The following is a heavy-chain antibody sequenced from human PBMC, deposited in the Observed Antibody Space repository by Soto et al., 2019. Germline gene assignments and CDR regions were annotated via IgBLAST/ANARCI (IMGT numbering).Heavy chain of an antibody. CDR1: GFTFSDHY. CDR3: TRALNVGTWTHFDD. J-gene: IGHJ4*02. D-gene: IGHD1-26*01. Sequence: EVQLVESGGGLVQPAGSLRLSCAASGFTFSDHYIDWVRQTPGKGLEWVGRIRNKANSYSTEYAASVKGRFTMSRDDSKNTAYLHMNSLRIEDTAVYYCTRALNVGTWTHFDDWGQGTLVTVSS. V-gene: IGHV3-72*01. CDR2: IRNKANSYST.